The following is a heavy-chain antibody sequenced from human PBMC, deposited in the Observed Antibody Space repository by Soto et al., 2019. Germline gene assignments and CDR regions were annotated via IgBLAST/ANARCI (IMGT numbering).Heavy chain of an antibody. CDR2: ISSNGGST. Sequence: EVQLVESGGGLVQPGGSLRLSCAASGFTFSSYAMHWVRQAPGKGLEYVSAISSNGGSTYYANSVKGRFTISRDNSKNXXDXQXXSLRAEDMAVYYCARDKDAHYDSSGYYFLGDAFDIWGQGTMVTVSS. D-gene: IGHD3-22*01. J-gene: IGHJ3*02. V-gene: IGHV3-64*01. CDR1: GFTFSSYA. CDR3: ARDKDAHYDSSGYYFLGDAFDI.